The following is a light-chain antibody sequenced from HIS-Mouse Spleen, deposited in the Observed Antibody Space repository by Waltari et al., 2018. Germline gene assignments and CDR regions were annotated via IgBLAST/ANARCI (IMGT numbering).Light chain of an antibody. CDR2: KAS. CDR1: NIGSKS. Sequence: GQTARITCGGNNIGSKSVHWYQQKPGKAPKLLIYKASSLESGVPSRFSGSGSGTEFTLTISSLQPDDFATYYCQQYNSFWTFGQGTKVEIK. J-gene: IGKJ1*01. V-gene: IGKV1-5*03. CDR3: QQYNSFWT.